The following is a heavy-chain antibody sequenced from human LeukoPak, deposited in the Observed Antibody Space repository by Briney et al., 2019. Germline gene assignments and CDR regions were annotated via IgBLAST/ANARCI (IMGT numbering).Heavy chain of an antibody. CDR3: AAGTAGRPEYFQH. J-gene: IGHJ1*01. CDR2: IVVGSGNR. Sequence: EASVKVSCKAPGFTFTSSAMQWVRQARGQRLEWIGWIVVGSGNRNYAQKFQERVSITRDMSTRTAYMELSSLRSEDTAVYYCAAGTAGRPEYFQHWGQGTLVTVSS. CDR1: GFTFTSSA. V-gene: IGHV1-58*02. D-gene: IGHD6-6*01.